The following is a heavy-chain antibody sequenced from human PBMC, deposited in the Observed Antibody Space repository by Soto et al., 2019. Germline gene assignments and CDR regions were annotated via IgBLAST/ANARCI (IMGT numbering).Heavy chain of an antibody. V-gene: IGHV4-4*07. D-gene: IGHD3-22*01. CDR1: GGSISSYY. Sequence: SETLSLTCTVSGGSISSYYWSWIRQPAGKGLEWIGRIYTSGSTNYNPSLKSRVTMSGDTSKNQSSLKLSSVTAADTAVYYCATWLGSDYYDSSGYYYDAFDIWGQGTMVTVSS. J-gene: IGHJ3*02. CDR3: ATWLGSDYYDSSGYYYDAFDI. CDR2: IYTSGST.